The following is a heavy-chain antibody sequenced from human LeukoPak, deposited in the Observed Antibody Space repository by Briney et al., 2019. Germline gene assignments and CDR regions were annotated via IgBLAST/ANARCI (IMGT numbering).Heavy chain of an antibody. CDR1: GITLSNYG. CDR2: ISDSAGRT. D-gene: IGHD3-22*01. Sequence: GSLRLSCAVSGITLSNYGMSWVRQAPGKGLEWVAGISDSAGRTNYAASVKGRFTISRDNPKNTLYLQMNSLRAEDTAVYFCAKRGVVIRVILVGFHKEAYYFDSWGQGALVTVSS. CDR3: AKRGVVIRVILVGFHKEAYYFDS. J-gene: IGHJ4*02. V-gene: IGHV3-23*01.